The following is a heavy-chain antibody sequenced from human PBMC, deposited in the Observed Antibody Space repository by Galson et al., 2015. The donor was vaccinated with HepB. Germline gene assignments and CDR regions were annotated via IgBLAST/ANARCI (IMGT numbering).Heavy chain of an antibody. Sequence: SLRLSCAASGFTFSGSAMHWVRQASGKGLEWVGRIRSKANSYTTAYAASVKGRFTISRDDSKNTAYLQMNSLKTEDAAVYYCTRHVDGDYPWYFDLWGRGTLVTVSS. CDR3: TRHVDGDYPWYFDL. D-gene: IGHD4-17*01. V-gene: IGHV3-73*01. CDR2: IRSKANSYTT. J-gene: IGHJ2*01. CDR1: GFTFSGSA.